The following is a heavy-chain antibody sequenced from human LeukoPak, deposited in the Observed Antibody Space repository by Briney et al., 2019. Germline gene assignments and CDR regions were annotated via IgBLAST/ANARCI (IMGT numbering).Heavy chain of an antibody. Sequence: GGSLRLSCAASGFTFSSYGMHWVRQAPAKGLEWVAVISYDGSNKYYADSVKGRFTISRDNSKNTLYLQMNSLRAEDTAVYYCAKDTSTPYDILTGYYFDYWGQGTLVTVSS. CDR2: ISYDGSNK. CDR1: GFTFSSYG. J-gene: IGHJ4*02. D-gene: IGHD3-9*01. CDR3: AKDTSTPYDILTGYYFDY. V-gene: IGHV3-30*18.